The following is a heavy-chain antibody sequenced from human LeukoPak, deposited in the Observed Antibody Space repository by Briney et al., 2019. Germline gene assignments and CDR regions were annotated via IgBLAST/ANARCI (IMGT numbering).Heavy chain of an antibody. J-gene: IGHJ6*02. V-gene: IGHV4-31*03. CDR3: ARGRGYSGYDSPLYYYYGMDV. CDR2: IYYSGST. D-gene: IGHD5-12*01. Sequence: SETLSLTCTVSGGSLSSGGYYWSWIRQHPGKGLEWIGYIYYSGSTYYNPSLKSRVTISVDTSKNQFSLKLSSVTAADTAVYYCARGRGYSGYDSPLYYYYGMDVWGQGTTVTVSS. CDR1: GGSLSSGGYY.